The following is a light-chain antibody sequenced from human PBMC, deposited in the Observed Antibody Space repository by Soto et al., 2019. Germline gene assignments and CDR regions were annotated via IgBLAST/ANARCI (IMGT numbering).Light chain of an antibody. CDR1: QSIRNS. Sequence: EILLTQSPGTLSLSPGERATLFCRASQSIRNSLAWYQQRPGQSPRLLIYSASSRATGVPDRFSGGGSATDVNLTVSRLEPEDFAMYYCQQYGGSPRTFGQGTKLEIK. J-gene: IGKJ2*01. CDR2: SAS. CDR3: QQYGGSPRT. V-gene: IGKV3-20*01.